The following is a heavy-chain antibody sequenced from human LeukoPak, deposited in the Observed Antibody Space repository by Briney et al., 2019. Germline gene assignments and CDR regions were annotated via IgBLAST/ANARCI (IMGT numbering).Heavy chain of an antibody. J-gene: IGHJ5*02. D-gene: IGHD3-10*01. CDR1: GGSINSY. Sequence: SETLSLTRIVSGGSINSYWSWIRQPAGKGLEWIGRISGSGTITYNPALQSRLTISIDTSKNQFSLKLMSVTAADTAVYYCARDSGTTGEVKFDPWGQGILVTVSS. CDR2: ISGSGTI. CDR3: ARDSGTTGEVKFDP. V-gene: IGHV4-4*07.